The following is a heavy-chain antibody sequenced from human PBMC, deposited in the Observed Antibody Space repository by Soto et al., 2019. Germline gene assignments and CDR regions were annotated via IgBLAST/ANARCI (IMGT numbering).Heavy chain of an antibody. J-gene: IGHJ4*02. Sequence: GGSLRLSCAASGFTFSSYAMHWVRQAPGKGLEWVAVISYDGSNKYYADSVKGRFTISRDNSKNTLYLQMNSLRAEDTAVYYCARAKYYDILTGYYLYFDEWGQGTLVTVSS. CDR3: ARAKYYDILTGYYLYFDE. V-gene: IGHV3-30-3*01. D-gene: IGHD3-9*01. CDR1: GFTFSSYA. CDR2: ISYDGSNK.